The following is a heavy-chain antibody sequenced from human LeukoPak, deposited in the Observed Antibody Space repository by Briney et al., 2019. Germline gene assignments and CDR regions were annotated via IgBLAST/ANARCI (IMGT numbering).Heavy chain of an antibody. CDR1: GYTFTSYY. Sequence: ASVNVSFKASGYTFTSYYMHWVRQAPGQGLEWMGIINPSGGSTSYAQKFQGRVTMTRDTSTSTVYMELSSLRSEDTAVYYCAREEVSVAGTYNWFDPWGQGTLVTVSS. D-gene: IGHD6-19*01. J-gene: IGHJ5*02. CDR3: AREEVSVAGTYNWFDP. CDR2: INPSGGST. V-gene: IGHV1-46*01.